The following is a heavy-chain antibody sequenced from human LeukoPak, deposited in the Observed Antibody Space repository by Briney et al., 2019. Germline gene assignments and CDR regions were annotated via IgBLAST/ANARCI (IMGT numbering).Heavy chain of an antibody. CDR1: GFIFRNYA. CDR3: AKDGRDDHDKYFFDF. D-gene: IGHD3-9*01. V-gene: IGHV3-23*01. J-gene: IGHJ4*02. CDR2: ISGSGVGT. Sequence: GGSLRLSCAGSGFIFRNYAMSWVRQAPGMGLEWVSAISGSGVGTNYADSVKGRFTISRDNSKNTLYLQMNSLRAEDTAVYYCAKDGRDDHDKYFFDFWGQGTQVTVSS.